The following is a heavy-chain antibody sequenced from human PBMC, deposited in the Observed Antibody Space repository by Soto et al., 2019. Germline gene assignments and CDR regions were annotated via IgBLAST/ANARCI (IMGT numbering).Heavy chain of an antibody. Sequence: VAVKVSWKDSGYTFTGYCMHWVRQAPGQGLEWMGWINPNSGGTNYAQQFQGRVTMHRHTYISKAYMALSRLRSDDTAVYYCARGPEAGTYDYGTDVGRRGCTVTVS. CDR3: ARGPEAGTYDYGTDV. D-gene: IGHD6-19*01. CDR1: GYTFTGYC. CDR2: INPNSGGT. J-gene: IGHJ6*01. V-gene: IGHV1-2*02.